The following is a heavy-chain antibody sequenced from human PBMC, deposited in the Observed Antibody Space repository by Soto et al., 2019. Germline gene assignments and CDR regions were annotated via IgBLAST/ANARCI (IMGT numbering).Heavy chain of an antibody. CDR1: GFTVSNNY. Sequence: AGGSLRLSCAVSGFTVSNNYMSWVRQAPGKGLEGVSVIYSGGYTAYGDSVKGRFTISRDNSKNTLYLQMNSLRTEDTAVYYCATFIREYGPLDVWGHGTTVTVSS. V-gene: IGHV3-53*01. D-gene: IGHD4-17*01. J-gene: IGHJ6*02. CDR3: ATFIREYGPLDV. CDR2: IYSGGYT.